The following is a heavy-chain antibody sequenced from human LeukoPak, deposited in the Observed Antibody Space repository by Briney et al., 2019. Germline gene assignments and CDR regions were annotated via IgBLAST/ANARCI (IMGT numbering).Heavy chain of an antibody. CDR3: ARDTYYYDSSGYYYGDY. D-gene: IGHD3-22*01. Sequence: GASVKVSCKASGYTFTSHGISWVRQAPGQGLEWMGWISAYNGNTNYAQKLQGRVTMTTDTSTSTAYMELRSLRSDDTAVYYCARDTYYYDSSGYYYGDYWGQGTLVTVSS. V-gene: IGHV1-18*01. J-gene: IGHJ4*02. CDR1: GYTFTSHG. CDR2: ISAYNGNT.